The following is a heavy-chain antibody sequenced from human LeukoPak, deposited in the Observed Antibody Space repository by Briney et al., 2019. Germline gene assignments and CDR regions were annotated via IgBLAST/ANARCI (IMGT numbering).Heavy chain of an antibody. V-gene: IGHV3-74*01. D-gene: IGHD4-17*01. CDR2: INSDGSST. CDR1: VFTFSSYW. CDR3: ARDRAYGDYLDY. J-gene: IGHJ4*02. Sequence: GGSLRLSCAASVFTFSSYWMHWVRQAPGKGLVWVSRINSDGSSTSYADSVKGRFTISRDNAKNTLYLQMNSLRAEDTAVYYCARDRAYGDYLDYWGQGTLVTVSS.